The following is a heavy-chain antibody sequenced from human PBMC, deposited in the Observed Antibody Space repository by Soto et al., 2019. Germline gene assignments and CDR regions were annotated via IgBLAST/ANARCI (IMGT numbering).Heavy chain of an antibody. V-gene: IGHV1-69*01. CDR2: IIPIFGTA. J-gene: IGHJ3*02. CDR3: ASWGRYCSGGSCYRSHAFDI. Sequence: QVQLVQSGAEVKKPGSSVKVSCKASGGTFSSYAISWVRQAPGQGLEWMGGIIPIFGTANYAQKFQGRVTITADESTRKGYMELSSLRSEDTAVYYCASWGRYCSGGSCYRSHAFDIWGQGTMVTVSS. CDR1: GGTFSSYA. D-gene: IGHD2-15*01.